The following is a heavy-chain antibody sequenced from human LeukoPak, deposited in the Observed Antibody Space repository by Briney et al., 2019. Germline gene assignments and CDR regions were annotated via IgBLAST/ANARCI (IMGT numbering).Heavy chain of an antibody. Sequence: GGSLRLSCAASGFTFSSYEMNWVRQAPGKGLEWVSYISSSSSYIYYADSVKGRFTISRDNAKNSLYLQMNSLRAEDTAVYYCAWGSGEILETYYFDYWGQGTLVTVSS. V-gene: IGHV3-21*05. J-gene: IGHJ4*02. CDR2: ISSSSSYI. CDR3: AWGSGEILETYYFDY. D-gene: IGHD3-10*01. CDR1: GFTFSSYE.